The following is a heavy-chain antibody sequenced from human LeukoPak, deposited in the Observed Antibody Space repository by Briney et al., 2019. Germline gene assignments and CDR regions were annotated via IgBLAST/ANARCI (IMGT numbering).Heavy chain of an antibody. D-gene: IGHD6-19*01. V-gene: IGHV3-48*04. Sequence: PGGSLRLSCAASGFTFSSYSMNWVRQAPGKGVEGVSYISSSSSTIYYADSVKGRFTISRDDAKNSLYLQMNSLRAEDTAVYYCARDTYSSGWYGHDAFDIWGQGTMVTVSS. CDR2: ISSSSSTI. CDR1: GFTFSSYS. CDR3: ARDTYSSGWYGHDAFDI. J-gene: IGHJ3*02.